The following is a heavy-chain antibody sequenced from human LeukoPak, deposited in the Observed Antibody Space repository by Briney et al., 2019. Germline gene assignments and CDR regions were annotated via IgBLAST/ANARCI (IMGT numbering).Heavy chain of an antibody. CDR3: ARDNDVYGGEDYFDY. CDR2: ISYDGSNK. V-gene: IGHV3-30*01. CDR1: GFTFSSYA. J-gene: IGHJ4*02. Sequence: GGSLRLSCAASGFTFSSYAMHWVRQAPGKGLEWVAVISYDGSNKYYADSVKGRFTISRDNSKNTLYLQMNSLRAEDTAVYYCARDNDVYGGEDYFDYWGQGTLVTVSS. D-gene: IGHD4-23*01.